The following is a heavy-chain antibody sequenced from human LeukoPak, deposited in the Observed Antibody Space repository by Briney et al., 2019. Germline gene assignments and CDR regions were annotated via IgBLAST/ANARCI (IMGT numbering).Heavy chain of an antibody. Sequence: ASVKVSCKASGYTFTGYYMHWVRQAPGQGLEWMGWINPNSGGTNYAQKFQGRVTMTRDTSISTAYMELSRLRSDDTAVYYCARDGCSSTSCYNDFDYWGQGTLVTVSS. CDR2: INPNSGGT. CDR1: GYTFTGYY. J-gene: IGHJ4*02. D-gene: IGHD2-2*01. V-gene: IGHV1-2*02. CDR3: ARDGCSSTSCYNDFDY.